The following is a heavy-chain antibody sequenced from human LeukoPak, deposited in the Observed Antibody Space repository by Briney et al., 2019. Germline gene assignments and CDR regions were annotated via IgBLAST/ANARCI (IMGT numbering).Heavy chain of an antibody. Sequence: PGGSLRLSCAASGFTFSNYWMSWVRQAPGKGLEWVANIKLDGSESYYVDSVEGRFTISRDNAKNSLYLQMNSLRAEDTAVYYCARDNAGYSFYYFDYWGQGTLVTVSS. CDR3: ARDNAGYSFYYFDY. D-gene: IGHD1-26*01. CDR1: GFTFSNYW. CDR2: IKLDGSES. J-gene: IGHJ4*02. V-gene: IGHV3-7*01.